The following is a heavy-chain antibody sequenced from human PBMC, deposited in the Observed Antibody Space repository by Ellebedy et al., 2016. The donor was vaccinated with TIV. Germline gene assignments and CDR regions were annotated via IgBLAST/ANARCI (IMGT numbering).Heavy chain of an antibody. CDR1: GGSIRNYY. CDR2: MYYSGSS. CDR3: AASESADSDY. Sequence: MPSETLSPTCTVSGGSIRNYYCTWIRQPPGKGLEWIGHMYYSGSSDYNPSLKSRVTIAIDTSKNQFSLKMSSVTAADTAVYYCAASESADSDYWGPGTLVTVSS. V-gene: IGHV4-59*01. J-gene: IGHJ4*02. D-gene: IGHD2-2*01.